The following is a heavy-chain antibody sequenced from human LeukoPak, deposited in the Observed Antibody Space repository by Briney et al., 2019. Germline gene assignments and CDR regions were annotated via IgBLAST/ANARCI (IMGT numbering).Heavy chain of an antibody. D-gene: IGHD3-10*01. CDR1: GYTFTSYD. Sequence: ASVKVSCKASGYTFTSYDINWVRQATGQGLEWMGWMNPNSGNTGYAQKFQGRVTMTRNTSISTAYMELSSLRSEDTAVYYCARGIILRFGELSPFDYWGQGTLVTVSS. CDR3: ARGIILRFGELSPFDY. V-gene: IGHV1-8*01. J-gene: IGHJ4*02. CDR2: MNPNSGNT.